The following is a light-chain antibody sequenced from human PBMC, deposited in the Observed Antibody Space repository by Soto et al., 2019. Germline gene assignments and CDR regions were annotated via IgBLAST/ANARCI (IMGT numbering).Light chain of an antibody. J-gene: IGKJ2*01. V-gene: IGKV3-20*01. CDR2: GVV. CDR1: QSVNNNF. Sequence: ETVLTQSPGAVSLSPGEIATLSCRTSQSVNNNFLAWYQQKPGQAPRLLLYGVVNRASGIPDRFSGSGSGTDFTLTISGLEPEDSAVYYCQHYDGSPPTFGQGTKLEIK. CDR3: QHYDGSPPT.